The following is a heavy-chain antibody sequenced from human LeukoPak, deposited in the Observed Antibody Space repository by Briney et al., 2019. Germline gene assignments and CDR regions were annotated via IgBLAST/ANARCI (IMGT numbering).Heavy chain of an antibody. J-gene: IGHJ4*02. CDR2: INPNSGGT. CDR3: ARVSCGWYYFDY. CDR1: GYTSTGYY. V-gene: IGHV1-2*06. Sequence: ASVKVSCKASGYTSTGYYMHWVRQAPGQGLEWMGRINPNSGGTNYAQKFQGRVTMTRDTSISTAYMELSRLRSDDTAVYYCARVSCGWYYFDYWGQGTLVTVSS. D-gene: IGHD6-19*01.